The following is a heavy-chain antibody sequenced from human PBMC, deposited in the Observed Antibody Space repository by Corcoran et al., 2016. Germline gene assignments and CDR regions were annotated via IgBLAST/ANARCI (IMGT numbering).Heavy chain of an antibody. V-gene: IGHV3-30*18. J-gene: IGHJ4*02. Sequence: QVQLVESGGGVVQPGRSLRLSCAASGFTFSSYGMHWVRQAPGKGLEWVAVISYDGSNKYYADSVKGRFTISRDNSKNTLYLQMNSLRAEDTAVCYCAKAPYYDSSGYYLDWGQGTLVTVSS. CDR1: GFTFSSYG. CDR3: AKAPYYDSSGYYLD. CDR2: ISYDGSNK. D-gene: IGHD3-22*01.